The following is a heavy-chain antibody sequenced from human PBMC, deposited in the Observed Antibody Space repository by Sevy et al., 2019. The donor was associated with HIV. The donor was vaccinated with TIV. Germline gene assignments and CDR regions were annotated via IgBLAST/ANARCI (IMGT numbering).Heavy chain of an antibody. V-gene: IGHV3-11*01. J-gene: IGHJ4*02. CDR3: VGRPYSSAYSWSYHFDF. D-gene: IGHD3-16*01. Sequence: GGSLRLSCAASGFTFSDYYMSWIRQAPGKGLEWISYISGSSSAIVYADSVKGRFAISRNNAKNSLYLHMDNLRAEDTAVYFCVGRPYSSAYSWSYHFDFWGQGTLVTVSS. CDR1: GFTFSDYY. CDR2: ISGSSSAI.